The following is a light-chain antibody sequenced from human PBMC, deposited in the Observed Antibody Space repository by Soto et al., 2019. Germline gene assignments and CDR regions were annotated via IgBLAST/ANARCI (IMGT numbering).Light chain of an antibody. CDR1: LDIRNY. CDR2: DTS. Sequence: DIQLTQSPPSLSASVGDRVSITCQASLDIRNYLNWYQHKPGRAPKLLIYDTSNLETAVPSRFGGSASGPNFTLNTIALQPEDVATYYCQQYENLQYTFGQGTKLAI. V-gene: IGKV1-33*01. J-gene: IGKJ2*01. CDR3: QQYENLQYT.